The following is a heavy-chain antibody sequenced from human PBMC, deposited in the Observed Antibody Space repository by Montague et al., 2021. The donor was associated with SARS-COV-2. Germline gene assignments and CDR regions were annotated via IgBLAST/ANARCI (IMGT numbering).Heavy chain of an antibody. CDR1: GFSLSTSGVG. V-gene: IGHV2-5*02. CDR3: AQSPLLALKGKFDY. D-gene: IGHD2/OR15-2a*01. CDR2: XYWDDDK. J-gene: IGHJ4*02. Sequence: PALVKPTQTLTLTCTFSGFSLSTSGVGVGWIRQPPGKALEWLARXYWDDDKRYSPSLKSRLTITKDTSKNQVVLTMTNMDPVDTATYYCAQSPLLALKGKFDYWGQGTLVTVSS.